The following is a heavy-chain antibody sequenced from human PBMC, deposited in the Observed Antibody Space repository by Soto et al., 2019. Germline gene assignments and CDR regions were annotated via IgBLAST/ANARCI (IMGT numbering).Heavy chain of an antibody. CDR1: GFTFSSYW. Sequence: GGSLRLSCAASGFTFSSYWMSWVRQAPGKGLEWVANIKQDGSEKYYVDSVKGRFTISRDNAKNSLYLQMNSLRAEDTAVYYCARVGDYCSGGSCYAYYYYMDVWGKGTTVTVSS. V-gene: IGHV3-7*01. D-gene: IGHD2-15*01. CDR2: IKQDGSEK. CDR3: ARVGDYCSGGSCYAYYYYMDV. J-gene: IGHJ6*03.